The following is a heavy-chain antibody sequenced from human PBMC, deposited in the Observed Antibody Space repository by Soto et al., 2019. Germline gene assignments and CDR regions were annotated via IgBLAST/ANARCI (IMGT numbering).Heavy chain of an antibody. J-gene: IGHJ4*02. V-gene: IGHV3-33*01. CDR1: GFTFSSYC. CDR3: ARAGFGYDSSLGD. Sequence: XGSLRLSCAASGFTFSSYCMHWVRQAPGKGLEWVAVIWYDGSNKYYADSVKGRFTISRDNSKNTLYLQMNSLRAEDTAVYYCARAGFGYDSSLGDWGQGTLVTVSS. CDR2: IWYDGSNK. D-gene: IGHD3-22*01.